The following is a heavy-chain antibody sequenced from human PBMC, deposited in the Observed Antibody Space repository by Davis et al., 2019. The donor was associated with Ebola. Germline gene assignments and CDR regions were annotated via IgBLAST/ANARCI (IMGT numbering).Heavy chain of an antibody. CDR3: ATPLVGDAFGV. D-gene: IGHD3-3*01. Sequence: GESLKISCAGSGFTVNGNFMNWVRQAPGKGLEWVSVPYSGGSTFYADSVKGRFTIFSDNSMDTVHLDMTSLRVEDTAVYFCATPLVGDAFGVWGQGTTVTVSS. CDR1: GFTVNGNF. V-gene: IGHV3-66*04. J-gene: IGHJ3*01. CDR2: PYSGGST.